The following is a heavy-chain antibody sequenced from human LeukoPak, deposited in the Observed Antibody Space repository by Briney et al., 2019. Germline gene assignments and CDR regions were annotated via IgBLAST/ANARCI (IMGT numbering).Heavy chain of an antibody. CDR2: IRSSNGRT. J-gene: IGHJ4*01. D-gene: IGHD3-22*01. Sequence: PGGSLRLSCVASGFTFSSHSLNWVRQAPGRGLEWVSHIRSSNGRTYYADAAKGRFTISRDDAKNSLYLQMNSLRSEDTAVYYCASWAGIVATYSGPFDLWGHGTLVTVSA. CDR3: ASWAGIVATYSGPFDL. CDR1: GFTFSSHS. V-gene: IGHV3-48*01.